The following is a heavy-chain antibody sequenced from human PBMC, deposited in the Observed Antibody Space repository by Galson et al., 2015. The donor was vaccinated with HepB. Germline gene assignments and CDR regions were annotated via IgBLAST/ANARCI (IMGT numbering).Heavy chain of an antibody. CDR1: GFTFSSYS. CDR2: ISSSSSYI. J-gene: IGHJ6*03. V-gene: IGHV3-21*01. Sequence: SLRLSCAASGFTFSSYSMNWVRQAPGKGLEWVSSISSSSSYIYYADSVKGRFTISRDNAKNSLYLQMNSLRAEDTAVYYWARDYQYYDSSGYYYFDYYYYYMDVWGKGTTVTVSS. D-gene: IGHD3-22*01. CDR3: ARDYQYYDSSGYYYFDYYYYYMDV.